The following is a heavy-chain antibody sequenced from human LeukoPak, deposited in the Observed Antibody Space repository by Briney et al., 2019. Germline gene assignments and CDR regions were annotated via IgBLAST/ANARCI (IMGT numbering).Heavy chain of an antibody. CDR2: ISSSGTTV. Sequence: GGSLRLSCAASGFTFSSYEMNWVRQAPGKGLEWVSYISSSGTTVYYADSVKGRFTFSRDNAKNSLYLQMNSLRAEDTAVYYCARGYYYDSRAFDYWGQGTLVTVSP. D-gene: IGHD3-22*01. J-gene: IGHJ4*02. V-gene: IGHV3-48*03. CDR3: ARGYYYDSRAFDY. CDR1: GFTFSSYE.